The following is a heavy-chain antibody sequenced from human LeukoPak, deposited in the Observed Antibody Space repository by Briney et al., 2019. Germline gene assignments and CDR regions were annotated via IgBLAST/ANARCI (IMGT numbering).Heavy chain of an antibody. CDR2: IKEDGSEK. J-gene: IGHJ4*02. Sequence: GGSLRLSCAASEFTFSSYWMSWVRQAPGKGLEWVANIKEDGSEKYYVDSVKGRFTISRDNAKNSLYLQMNSLRAEDTAVYYCARASAVAGTRDYWGQGTLVIVSS. CDR3: ARASAVAGTRDY. D-gene: IGHD6-19*01. CDR1: EFTFSSYW. V-gene: IGHV3-7*01.